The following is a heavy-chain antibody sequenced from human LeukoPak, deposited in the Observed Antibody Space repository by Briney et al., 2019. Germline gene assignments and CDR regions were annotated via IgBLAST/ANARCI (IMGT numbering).Heavy chain of an antibody. CDR2: IHTSGST. D-gene: IGHD6-19*01. CDR1: GGSISNYH. Sequence: SETLSLTCTVSGGSISNYHWSWIRQPAGKGLEWIGQIHTSGSTNHKPPLKSRVTVSIDTPENQLSLTIRSVTAADTAIYYCARRHISSGWSFDYWGQGTLVTVSS. CDR3: ARRHISSGWSFDY. J-gene: IGHJ4*02. V-gene: IGHV4-4*07.